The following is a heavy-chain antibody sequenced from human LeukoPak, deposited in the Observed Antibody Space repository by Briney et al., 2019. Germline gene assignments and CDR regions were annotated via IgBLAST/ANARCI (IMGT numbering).Heavy chain of an antibody. J-gene: IGHJ5*02. D-gene: IGHD6-19*01. Sequence: PGGSLRLSCAASGFTVSSNYMSWVRQPPGKGLEWVSVIYSGGRTYYADSVKGRFTISRDNSKNTLYLQMNSLRAEDTAVYYCARDVGYSSGLGWFDPWGQGTLVTVSS. V-gene: IGHV3-66*01. CDR3: ARDVGYSSGLGWFDP. CDR1: GFTVSSNY. CDR2: IYSGGRT.